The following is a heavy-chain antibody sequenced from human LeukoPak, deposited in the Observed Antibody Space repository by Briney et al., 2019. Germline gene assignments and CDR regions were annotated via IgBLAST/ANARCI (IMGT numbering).Heavy chain of an antibody. CDR3: AKYDYGGNPNEYYFDY. D-gene: IGHD4-23*01. J-gene: IGHJ4*02. CDR2: IGDNGDST. V-gene: IGHV3-23*01. Sequence: PGGSLRLSCAASGFTFSSYAMSWVRLAPGKGLEWVSTIGDNGDSTYYADSVKGRFTISRDNSKNTLDLQMNSLRAQDTAVYYCAKYDYGGNPNEYYFDYWGQGTLVTVSS. CDR1: GFTFSSYA.